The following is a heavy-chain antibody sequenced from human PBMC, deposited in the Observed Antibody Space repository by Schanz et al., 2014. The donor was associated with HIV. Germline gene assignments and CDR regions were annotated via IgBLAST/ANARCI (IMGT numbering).Heavy chain of an antibody. CDR3: ARGDILTGLYPYYFDS. D-gene: IGHD3-9*01. V-gene: IGHV1-46*01. CDR1: GYTFTDYQ. Sequence: VQSGAEARKPGASVKVSCKASGYTFTDYQITWVRQAPGQGLEWMGLINPYDGSTSNAQKFQGRVTMTRDTSTSTVYMQLSSLTSDDTAVYYCARGDILTGLYPYYFDSWGQGTLVTVSS. CDR2: INPYDGST. J-gene: IGHJ4*02.